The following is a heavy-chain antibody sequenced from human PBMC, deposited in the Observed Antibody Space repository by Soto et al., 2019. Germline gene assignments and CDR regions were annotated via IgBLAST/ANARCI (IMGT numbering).Heavy chain of an antibody. V-gene: IGHV3-23*01. CDR1: GFTFSSYA. CDR3: AKHAKGSYRYSGFLS. J-gene: IGHJ5*02. CDR2: ISGSGGST. D-gene: IGHD3-16*02. Sequence: GGSLRLSCAASGFTFSSYAMSWVRQAPGKGLEWVSAISGSGGSTYYADSVKGRFTISRDNSKNTLYLQMNSLRAEDTSVYYCAKHAKGSYRYSGFLSWGQGTLVTVSS.